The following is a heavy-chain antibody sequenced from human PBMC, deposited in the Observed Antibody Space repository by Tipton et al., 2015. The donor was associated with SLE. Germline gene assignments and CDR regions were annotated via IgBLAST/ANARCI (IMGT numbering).Heavy chain of an antibody. CDR2: IYSSGST. Sequence: TLSLTCTVSGGSINGDDYHWSWIRQPAGKGLEWIGRIYSSGSTNYNPSLKSRVTISVDTSKTQFSLSLSSVTAADTAVYYCVRELVGAAKDFFDYFDYWGQGILVTVSS. D-gene: IGHD1-26*01. CDR3: VRELVGAAKDFFDYFDY. CDR1: GGSINGDDYH. J-gene: IGHJ4*02. V-gene: IGHV4-61*02.